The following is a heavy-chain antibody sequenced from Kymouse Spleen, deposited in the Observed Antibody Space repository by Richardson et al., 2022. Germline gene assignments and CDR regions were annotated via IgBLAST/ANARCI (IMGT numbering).Heavy chain of an antibody. CDR2: ISYDGSNK. J-gene: IGHJ4*02. CDR1: GFTFSSYG. D-gene: IGHD6-13*01. CDR3: AKRQQLVLFDY. V-gene: IGHV3-30*18. Sequence: QVQLVESGGGVVQPGRSLRLSCAASGFTFSSYGMHWVRQAPGKGLEWVAVISYDGSNKYYADSVKGRFTISRDNSKNTLYLQMNSLRAEDTAVYYCAKRQQLVLFDYWGQGTLVTVSS.